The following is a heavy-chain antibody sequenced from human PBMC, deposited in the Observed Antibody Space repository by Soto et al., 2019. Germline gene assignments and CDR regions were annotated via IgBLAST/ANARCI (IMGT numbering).Heavy chain of an antibody. CDR1: GYTFTSYD. CDR3: ARRIVAANDNWFDP. D-gene: IGHD2-15*01. J-gene: IGHJ5*02. V-gene: IGHV1-8*01. Sequence: GASVKVSCKASGYTFTSYDINWVRQATGQGLEWMGWMNPNSGNTGYAQKFQGRVTMTRNTSISTAYMELSSLRSEDTAVYYCARRIVAANDNWFDPWGQGTLVTVSS. CDR2: MNPNSGNT.